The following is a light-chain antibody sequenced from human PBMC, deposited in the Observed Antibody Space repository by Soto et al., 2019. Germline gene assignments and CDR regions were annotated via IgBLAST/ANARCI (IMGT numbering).Light chain of an antibody. V-gene: IGKV3-20*01. Sequence: EFGLRHSPGTWSLPPGERPTLSCRASQGVGSSYLAWYQQLPGQAPRLLIYGASTRATGLPDRFSGSGSGTDFTLTISRLEPEDFAVYYCQQYGGSPWTFGQGTKVEI. CDR3: QQYGGSPWT. J-gene: IGKJ1*01. CDR2: GAS. CDR1: QGVGSSY.